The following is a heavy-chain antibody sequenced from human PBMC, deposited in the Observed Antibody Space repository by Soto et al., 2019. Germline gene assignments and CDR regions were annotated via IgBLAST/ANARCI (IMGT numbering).Heavy chain of an antibody. J-gene: IGHJ4*02. CDR2: IIPMFGTA. CDR1: GGTFSTYA. D-gene: IGHD5-18*01. V-gene: IGHV1-69*12. CDR3: ASGIQLWLRRVNNGYSG. Sequence: QVQLVQSGAEVKKPESSVKVSCKAPGGTFSTYAISWVRQAPGQGLEWMGGIIPMFGTANYAQRFQDRVTITEDEAKTAGYLELVSLRPEDTAVYFCASGIQLWLRRVNNGYSGWGQGPLVTVCS.